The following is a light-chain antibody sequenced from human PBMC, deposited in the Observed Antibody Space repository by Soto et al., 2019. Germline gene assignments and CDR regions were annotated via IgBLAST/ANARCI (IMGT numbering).Light chain of an antibody. CDR1: QSVSSY. CDR2: DAS. V-gene: IGKV3-11*01. J-gene: IGKJ3*01. Sequence: EIVLTQSPATLSLSPGERATLSCRASQSVSSYLAWYQQKPGQAPRLLIYDASNRATGIPARFSGSGSVTDFTLTISSLEPDDFAVYDCQQRSNWPRLFTFGPGTKVDIK. CDR3: QQRSNWPRLFT.